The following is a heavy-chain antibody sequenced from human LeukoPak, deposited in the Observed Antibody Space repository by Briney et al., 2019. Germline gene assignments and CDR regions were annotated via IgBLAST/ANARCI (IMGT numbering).Heavy chain of an antibody. Sequence: GGSLRLSCAASGFTFSSYAMSWVRQAPGKGLEWVSAISGSGSSTYYADSVKGRFTISRDNSKNTLYLQMNSLRAEDTAVYYCAKGVNYYYYGMDVWGQGTTVTVSS. V-gene: IGHV3-23*01. D-gene: IGHD4-23*01. CDR2: ISGSGSST. CDR1: GFTFSSYA. J-gene: IGHJ6*02. CDR3: AKGVNYYYYGMDV.